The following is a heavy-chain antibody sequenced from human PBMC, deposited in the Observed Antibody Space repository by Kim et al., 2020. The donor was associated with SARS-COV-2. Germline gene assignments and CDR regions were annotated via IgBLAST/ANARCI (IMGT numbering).Heavy chain of an antibody. CDR1: GFAVSNNY. J-gene: IGHJ6*03. Sequence: GGSLRLSCAASGFAVSNNYMNWVRQAPGKGLEWVSVIYSDGSTYYADSVKGRSTISRDNSENTLFLQLNNLIVEDTAMYYCARGSGTPMRYYYYYMDVWGKGTTVTVSS. V-gene: IGHV3-53*01. CDR2: IYSDGST. CDR3: ARGSGTPMRYYYYYMDV. D-gene: IGHD3-10*01.